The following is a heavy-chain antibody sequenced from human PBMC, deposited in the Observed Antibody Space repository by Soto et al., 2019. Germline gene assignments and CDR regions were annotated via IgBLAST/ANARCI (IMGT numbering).Heavy chain of an antibody. V-gene: IGHV3-23*01. J-gene: IGHJ4*02. D-gene: IGHD5-12*01. CDR3: ARHRVGYDYSLDY. Sequence: GGSLRLSCAASGFTFSSYAMSWVRQAPGKGLEWVSAISGSGGSTYYADSVKGRFTISRDNAKNSLYLQVNSLRAADTAVYYCARHRVGYDYSLDYWGQGTLVTVSS. CDR1: GFTFSSYA. CDR2: ISGSGGST.